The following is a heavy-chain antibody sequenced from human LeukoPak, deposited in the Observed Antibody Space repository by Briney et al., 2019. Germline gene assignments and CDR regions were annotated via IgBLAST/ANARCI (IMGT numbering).Heavy chain of an antibody. D-gene: IGHD6-19*01. V-gene: IGHV4-39*01. CDR1: GGSISSSSYY. CDR2: IYYSGST. Sequence: NPSETLSLTCTVSGGSISSSSYYWGWIRQPPGKGLEWIGSIYYSGSTYYNPSLKSRVTISVDTSKNQFSLKLSSVTAADTAVYYCARQGIAVAGTGFDYWGQGTLVTVSP. CDR3: ARQGIAVAGTGFDY. J-gene: IGHJ4*02.